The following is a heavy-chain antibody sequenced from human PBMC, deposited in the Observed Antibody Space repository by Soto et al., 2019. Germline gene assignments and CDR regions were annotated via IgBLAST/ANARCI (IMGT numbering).Heavy chain of an antibody. D-gene: IGHD2-21*02. CDR1: GYTFTSYA. V-gene: IGHV1-3*05. J-gene: IGHJ4*02. CDR2: INAGNVNT. Sequence: QVQLVQSGAEEKKPGASVKVSCKASGYTFTSYAMHWVRQAPGQRLEWMGWINAGNVNTKYSQKFQGRVTITRDTSASTAYMELSSLRSEDTAVYYCASSIVVVTALDYWGQGTLVTVSS. CDR3: ASSIVVVTALDY.